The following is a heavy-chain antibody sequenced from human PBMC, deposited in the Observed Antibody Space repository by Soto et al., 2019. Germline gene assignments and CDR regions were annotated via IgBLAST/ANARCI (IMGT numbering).Heavy chain of an antibody. V-gene: IGHV3-48*03. Sequence: VGSLRLSCAAPGFTFLIYEMNWVRQAPGKGLEWVSFVSSSGSAVYYADSVKGRFTISRDNAKKSLYLQMNNLRAEDTAVYYCASALEDGYNYFGYWGQGALVTVSS. D-gene: IGHD5-12*01. CDR2: VSSSGSAV. CDR1: GFTFLIYE. CDR3: ASALEDGYNYFGY. J-gene: IGHJ4*02.